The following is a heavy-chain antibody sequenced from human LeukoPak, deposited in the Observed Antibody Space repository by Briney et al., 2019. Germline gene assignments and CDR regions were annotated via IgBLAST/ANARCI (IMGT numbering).Heavy chain of an antibody. CDR2: MNPNSGNT. CDR1: GYTFTSYD. J-gene: IGHJ4*02. D-gene: IGHD1-26*01. CDR3: ARGSGSYRGVLDY. V-gene: IGHV1-8*01. Sequence: ASVKVSCKASGYTFTSYDINWVRQATGQGLEWMGWMNPNSGNTGYAQKFQGRVTMTRDTSTSTVYMELSSLRSEDTAVYYCARGSGSYRGVLDYWGQGTLVTVSS.